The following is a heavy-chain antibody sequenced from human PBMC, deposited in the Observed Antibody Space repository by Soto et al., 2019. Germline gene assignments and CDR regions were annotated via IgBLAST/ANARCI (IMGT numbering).Heavy chain of an antibody. D-gene: IGHD6-19*01. CDR3: AKGSALAGTCYSDY. J-gene: IGHJ4*02. CDR2: ISGSGGST. V-gene: IGHV3-23*01. CDR1: GFTFSSYA. Sequence: EVQLLESGGGLVQPGGSLRLSCAASGFTFSSYAMSWVRQAPWKGLAWVSAISGSGGSTYYADSVTGRFTISRNKSKHRPYLQMNSLTAPYTAVYYCAKGSALAGTCYSDYWGQGSTVTLPS.